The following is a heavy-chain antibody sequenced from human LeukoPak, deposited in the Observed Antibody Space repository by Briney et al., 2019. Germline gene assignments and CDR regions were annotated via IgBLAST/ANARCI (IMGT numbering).Heavy chain of an antibody. Sequence: GGSLRLSCAASGFTFSTYSRNWIRQAPGKGLEWVAYISDGTSTMYYTDSVKGRFTISRDDATNSLYLEMKSLRAEDTAVYYCVARGGWARFDYWGQGTLVTVSS. CDR2: ISDGTSTM. CDR1: GFTFSTYS. D-gene: IGHD6-19*01. J-gene: IGHJ4*02. CDR3: VARGGWARFDY. V-gene: IGHV3-48*04.